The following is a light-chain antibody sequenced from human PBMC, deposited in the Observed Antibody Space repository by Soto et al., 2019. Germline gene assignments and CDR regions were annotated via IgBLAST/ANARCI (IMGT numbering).Light chain of an antibody. CDR2: WAS. CDR3: QQYYHTPS. Sequence: DIVLTQSPDSLAVSLGERATINCKSSQSVFYSPNHKNYLGWYQKKRGQPPKLLIYWASTRASGVPDRCIGRGSATDFTLTISTLQPADAAIYYCQQYYHTPSYGPGPKVDMK. V-gene: IGKV4-1*01. CDR1: QSVFYSPNHKNY. J-gene: IGKJ1*01.